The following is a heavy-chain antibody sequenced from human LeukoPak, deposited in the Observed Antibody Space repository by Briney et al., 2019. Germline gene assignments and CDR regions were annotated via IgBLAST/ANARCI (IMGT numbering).Heavy chain of an antibody. CDR2: IRYDGSNK. CDR3: AKGARRDYDILIGEFDY. V-gene: IGHV3-30*02. CDR1: GFTFSSYG. D-gene: IGHD3-9*01. Sequence: PGGSLRLSCAASGFTFSSYGMHWVRQAPGKGLEWVAFIRYDGSNKYYPDSVKGRFTISRDNSKNTLYLQMNSLRAEDTAVYYCAKGARRDYDILIGEFDYWGQGTLVTVS. J-gene: IGHJ4*02.